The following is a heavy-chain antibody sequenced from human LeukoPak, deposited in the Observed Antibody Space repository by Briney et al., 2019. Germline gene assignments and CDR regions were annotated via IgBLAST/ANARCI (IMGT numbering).Heavy chain of an antibody. V-gene: IGHV1-2*02. CDR1: GYTFTGYY. Sequence: ASVKVSCKASGYTFTGYYMHWVRQAPGQGLEWMGWINPNSGGTSYAQKFQGRVTMTRDTSTSTVYMELSSLRSEDTAVYYCARGSGDSGSYYYFDYWGQGTLVTVSS. J-gene: IGHJ4*02. CDR2: INPNSGGT. D-gene: IGHD1-26*01. CDR3: ARGSGDSGSYYYFDY.